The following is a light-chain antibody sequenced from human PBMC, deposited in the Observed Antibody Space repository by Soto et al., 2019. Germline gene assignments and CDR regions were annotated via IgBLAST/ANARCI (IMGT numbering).Light chain of an antibody. CDR3: QHYDTYRAT. CDR2: DVS. V-gene: IGKV1-5*01. J-gene: IGKJ1*01. CDR1: QSISYR. Sequence: DIQMTQSPSTLSASVGDRVTITCRDSQSISYRLAWYQQKPGKAPKVLIYDVSSLESGVPSRFSGSGSGTEFTLTISSLQPDDFATYYCQHYDTYRATFGLGTKVDIK.